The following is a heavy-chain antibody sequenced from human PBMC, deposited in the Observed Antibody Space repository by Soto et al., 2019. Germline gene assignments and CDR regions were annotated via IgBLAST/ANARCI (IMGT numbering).Heavy chain of an antibody. Sequence: PGESLKSYCKGAGYSFTNYWIGWVRQMPRKGLEWMGIIYPGDSDTRYSPSFQGQVTISADKSISTAYLQWSSLKASDTAMYYCARVEIVYVTDDCGQGTLVT. J-gene: IGHJ4*02. CDR2: IYPGDSDT. CDR3: ARVEIVYVTDD. D-gene: IGHD2-15*01. V-gene: IGHV5-51*01. CDR1: GYSFTNYW.